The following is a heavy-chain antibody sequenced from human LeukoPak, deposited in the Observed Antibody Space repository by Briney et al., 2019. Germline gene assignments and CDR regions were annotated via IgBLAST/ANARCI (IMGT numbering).Heavy chain of an antibody. J-gene: IGHJ4*02. CDR2: ISSSSSTI. V-gene: IGHV3-48*02. CDR3: ARGRAVAGTGNNYFDY. Sequence: GGSLRLSCAASGFTFSSYWMHWVRQAPGKGLEWVSYISSSSSTIYYADSVKGRFTISRDSAKNSLYLQMNSLRDEDTAVYYCARGRAVAGTGNNYFDYWGQGTLVTVSS. CDR1: GFTFSSYW. D-gene: IGHD6-19*01.